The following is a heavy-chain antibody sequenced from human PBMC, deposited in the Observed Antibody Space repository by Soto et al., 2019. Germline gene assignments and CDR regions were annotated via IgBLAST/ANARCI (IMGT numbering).Heavy chain of an antibody. CDR1: GGSISSYY. CDR3: ARAYSSLHDY. J-gene: IGHJ4*02. V-gene: IGHV4-59*01. CDR2: IYYSGST. Sequence: SETLSLTCTVSGGSISSYYWSWIRQLPGKGLEWIGYIYYSGSTNYNPSLKSRVTISVDTSKNQFSLKLSSVTAADTAVYYCARAYSSLHDYWGQGTLVTVSS. D-gene: IGHD6-13*01.